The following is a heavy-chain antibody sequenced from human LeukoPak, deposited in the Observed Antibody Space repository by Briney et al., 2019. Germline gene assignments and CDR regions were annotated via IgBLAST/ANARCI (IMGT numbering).Heavy chain of an antibody. V-gene: IGHV4-38-2*02. D-gene: IGHD5-18*01. CDR1: GYSISSGFY. CDR3: ARGHALRGGYSYGRYYFDY. CDR2: IYSSGSS. J-gene: IGHJ4*02. Sequence: PSETLSLTCTVSGYSISSGFYWGWIRQPPGKGLEWIGSIYSSGSSFYNPSLKSRVTISVDTSKNQVSLKLRSVTAADTAVYYCARGHALRGGYSYGRYYFDYWGQGTLVTVSS.